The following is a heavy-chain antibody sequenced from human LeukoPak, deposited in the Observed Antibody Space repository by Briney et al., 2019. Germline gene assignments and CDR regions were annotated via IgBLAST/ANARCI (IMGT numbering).Heavy chain of an antibody. J-gene: IGHJ6*03. CDR2: IYYSGST. CDR1: GGSISSYY. V-gene: IGHV4-59*08. Sequence: SETLSLTCTVSGGSISSYYWSRIRQPPGKGLEWIGYIYYSGSTNYNPSLKSRVTISVDTPKNQFSLKLSSVTAADTAVYYCARHVLMTTVTQPYYYYYMDVWGKGTTVTVSS. D-gene: IGHD4-17*01. CDR3: ARHVLMTTVTQPYYYYYMDV.